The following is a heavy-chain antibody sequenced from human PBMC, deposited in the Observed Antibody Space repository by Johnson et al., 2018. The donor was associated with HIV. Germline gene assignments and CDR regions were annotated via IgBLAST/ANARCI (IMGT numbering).Heavy chain of an antibody. CDR1: GFTFSSYG. D-gene: IGHD3-16*01. J-gene: IGHJ3*02. CDR2: IWYDGGNK. CDR3: AKGRGRPGIPAGLEI. Sequence: QVQLVESGGGVVQPGRSLRLSCAASGFTFSSYGMHWVRQAPGKGLEWVAVIWYDGGNKYYADSVKGRFTVSRDNSKNTLYLQMNSLRAEDTALYYCAKGRGRPGIPAGLEIWGQGTMVTVSS. V-gene: IGHV3-30*18.